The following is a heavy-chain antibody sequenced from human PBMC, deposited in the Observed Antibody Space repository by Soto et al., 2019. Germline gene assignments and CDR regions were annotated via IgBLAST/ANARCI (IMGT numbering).Heavy chain of an antibody. CDR1: GFTFSNAW. V-gene: IGHV3-15*07. D-gene: IGHD3-3*01. CDR2: IKSKTDGGTT. J-gene: IGHJ6*02. Sequence: PGGSLRLSCAASGFTFSNAWMDWVRQAPGKGLEWVGRIKSKTDGGTTDYAAPVKGRFTISRDDSKNTLYLQMNSLKTEDTAVYYCTTTAYLFLGPADYYYGMDVWGQGTLVTVSS. CDR3: TTTAYLFLGPADYYYGMDV.